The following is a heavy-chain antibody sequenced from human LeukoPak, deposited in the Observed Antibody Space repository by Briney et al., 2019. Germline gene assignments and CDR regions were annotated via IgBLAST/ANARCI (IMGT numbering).Heavy chain of an antibody. J-gene: IGHJ2*01. Sequence: GGSLRLSCAASGFTFSSYVMHWVRQAPGKGLEWVALIWFDGSIKYYPESVKGRFTISRDNAKNTLDLQMNSLRAEDTAVYYCAKDISTRVAVAGTHGAYWYFDLWGRGTLVTVSS. CDR2: IWFDGSIK. D-gene: IGHD6-19*01. CDR1: GFTFSSYV. V-gene: IGHV3-33*03. CDR3: AKDISTRVAVAGTHGAYWYFDL.